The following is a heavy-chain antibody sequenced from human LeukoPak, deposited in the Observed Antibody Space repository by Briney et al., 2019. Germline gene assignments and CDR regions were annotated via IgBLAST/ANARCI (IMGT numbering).Heavy chain of an antibody. V-gene: IGHV1-24*01. CDR3: ARDRSYYYDSSGSTHFDY. CDR2: FDPEDGET. D-gene: IGHD3-22*01. CDR1: GYTLTELS. Sequence: GASVKVSCKVSGYTLTELSMHWVRQAPGKGLEWMGGFDPEDGETIYAQKFQGRVTMTEDTSTDTAYMELSSLRSEDTAVYYCARDRSYYYDSSGSTHFDYWGQGTLVTVSS. J-gene: IGHJ4*02.